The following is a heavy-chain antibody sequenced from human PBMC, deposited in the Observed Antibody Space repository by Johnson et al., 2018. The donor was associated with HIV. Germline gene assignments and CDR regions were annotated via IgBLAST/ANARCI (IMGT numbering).Heavy chain of an antibody. CDR2: NWNGCNT. Sequence: QVLLVESGGGLIQPGGSLRLSCAASGFTVSSNYMSWVRRAPGKGLEWVSGINWNGCNTGYVDSVKGRFTISRDNAKKSLYLQMNGRRAEDTAVYYCARVLRDLVVPDSFDIWGQGTRVTFSS. CDR3: ARVLRDLVVPDSFDI. V-gene: IGHV3-11*04. J-gene: IGHJ3*02. CDR1: GFTVSSNY.